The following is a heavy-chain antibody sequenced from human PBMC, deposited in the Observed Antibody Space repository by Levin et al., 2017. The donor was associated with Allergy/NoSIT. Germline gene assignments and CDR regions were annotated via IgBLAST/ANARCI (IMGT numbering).Heavy chain of an antibody. CDR1: GGSISSSSYY. Sequence: SETLSLTCSVSGGSISSSSYYWGWIRQPPGKGLEWIGSIYYSGSTYYNPSLKSRVTISVDTSKNKLSLKLSSVTAADTAVYYCARRRSDRMEVHDYWGQGILVTISS. V-gene: IGHV4-39*01. CDR2: IYYSGST. CDR3: ARRRSDRMEVHDY. J-gene: IGHJ4*02. D-gene: IGHD6-19*01.